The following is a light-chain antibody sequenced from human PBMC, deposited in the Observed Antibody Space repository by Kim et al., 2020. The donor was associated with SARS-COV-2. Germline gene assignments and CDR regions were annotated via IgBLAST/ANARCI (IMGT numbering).Light chain of an antibody. J-gene: IGLJ3*02. CDR3: AAWDDRLSGRV. CDR1: SSNIEKNF. Sequence: GQRVTISCSGSSSNIEKNFVYWYQQVPGTAPKVLIYRTNERASGVPDRIVGSKSGTSASLAISGLRSEDEADYYCAAWDDRLSGRVFGGGTKLTVL. CDR2: RTN. V-gene: IGLV1-47*01.